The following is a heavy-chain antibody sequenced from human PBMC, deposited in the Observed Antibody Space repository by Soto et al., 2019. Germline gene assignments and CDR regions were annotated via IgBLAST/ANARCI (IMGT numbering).Heavy chain of an antibody. J-gene: IGHJ5*02. CDR2: IYYSGST. Sequence: SETLSLTCTVSGGSISSYYWSWIRQPPGKGLEWIGYIYYSGSTNYNPSLKSRVTISVDTSKNQFSLKLSSVTAADTAVYYCARVWSGVGYSKTNWFDPWGQGTLITVS. D-gene: IGHD4-4*01. CDR1: GGSISSYY. V-gene: IGHV4-59*01. CDR3: ARVWSGVGYSKTNWFDP.